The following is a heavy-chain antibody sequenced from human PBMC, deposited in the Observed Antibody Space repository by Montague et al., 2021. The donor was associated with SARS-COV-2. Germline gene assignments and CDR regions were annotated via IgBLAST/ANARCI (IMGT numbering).Heavy chain of an antibody. Sequence: SLRLSCAASGFTFDDYAMHWVRQAPGKGLEWVSGISWNSGSIGYADSVKGRFTISRDNAKNSLYLQMNSLRAEDTALYYCAKDNGSGWPWIVSYFDYWGQGTLVTVSS. J-gene: IGHJ4*02. D-gene: IGHD3-10*01. CDR2: ISWNSGSI. V-gene: IGHV3-9*01. CDR3: AKDNGSGWPWIVSYFDY. CDR1: GFTFDDYA.